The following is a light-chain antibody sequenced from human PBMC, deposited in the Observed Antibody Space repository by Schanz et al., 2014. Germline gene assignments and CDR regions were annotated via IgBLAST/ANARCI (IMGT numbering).Light chain of an antibody. CDR2: AAS. V-gene: IGKV1-9*01. J-gene: IGKJ1*01. Sequence: IQLTQFPSSLSASVGDRVSLTCRASEVISHYVAWYQQKPGKAPNLLIYAASTLQSGVPSRFSGSGSGTDFTLTISSLQTEDFATYYCQQFNNYPRTFGQGTKVEIK. CDR3: QQFNNYPRT. CDR1: EVISHY.